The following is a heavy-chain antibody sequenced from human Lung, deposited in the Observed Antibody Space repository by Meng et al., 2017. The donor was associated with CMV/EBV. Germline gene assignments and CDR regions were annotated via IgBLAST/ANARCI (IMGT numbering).Heavy chain of an antibody. V-gene: IGHV4-30-4*08. Sequence: CNVSGCSITSDGYHWTWIRQPPGKGLEWLGYIYNGGTIDYRPSLKSRLTLSFDASKTQFSLKLTSVTAADTAVYFCARDASGSGSFLTWGQGILVTVSS. CDR1: GCSITSDGYH. J-gene: IGHJ4*02. CDR2: IYNGGTI. CDR3: ARDASGSGSFLT. D-gene: IGHD3-10*01.